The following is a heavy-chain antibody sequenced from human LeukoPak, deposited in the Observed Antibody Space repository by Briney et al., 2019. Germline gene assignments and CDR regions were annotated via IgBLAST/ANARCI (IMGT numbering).Heavy chain of an antibody. V-gene: IGHV3-48*03. Sequence: GRSLRLSCAASGFIFSNYEMNWVRQAPGMGLEWVSYISASGTTIYYTDSVKGRFTISRDNARNSLYLQMDSLRVEDTAVYYCAKVSGEKITPAEYFQHWGQGNLVTVSS. CDR1: GFIFSNYE. CDR2: ISASGTTI. J-gene: IGHJ1*01. CDR3: AKVSGEKITPAEYFQH. D-gene: IGHD3-10*01.